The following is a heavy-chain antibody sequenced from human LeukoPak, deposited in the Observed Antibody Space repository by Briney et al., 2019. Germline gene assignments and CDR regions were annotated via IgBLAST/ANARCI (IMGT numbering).Heavy chain of an antibody. CDR2: IIPIFGTA. D-gene: IGHD3-22*01. CDR3: ARQWPKSSGYYLFDY. CDR1: GGTFSN. Sequence: SVKVSCKTSGGTFSNINWVRQAPGQGLEWMGGIIPIFGTANYAQKFQGRVTITADEPTSTAYMELRGLTSEDTAVYYCARQWPKSSGYYLFDYWGQGTLVTVSS. V-gene: IGHV1-69*13. J-gene: IGHJ4*02.